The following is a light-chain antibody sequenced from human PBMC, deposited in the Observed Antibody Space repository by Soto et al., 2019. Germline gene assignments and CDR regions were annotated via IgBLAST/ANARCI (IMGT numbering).Light chain of an antibody. CDR3: QQCSSSPLT. V-gene: IGKV3-20*01. Sequence: EIVLTQSPGTLSLSPGERATLSCRASQSVGNNYLAWFQQKPGQAPRLLIDDASRRATGIPDRFSGSGCGTDFTLTINRLEPEDCAVYYCQQCSSSPLTFGGGTKVEIK. J-gene: IGKJ4*01. CDR1: QSVGNNY. CDR2: DAS.